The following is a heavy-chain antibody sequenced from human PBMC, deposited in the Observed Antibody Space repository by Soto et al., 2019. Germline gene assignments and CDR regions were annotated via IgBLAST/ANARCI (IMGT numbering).Heavy chain of an antibody. Sequence: SETLSLTCTVSGGSISSYYWSWIRQPPGKGLEWIGYIYYSGSTNYNPSLKSRVTISVDTSKNQFSLKLSSVTAADTAVYYCAGRTYYDILTATWGLDYFDYWGQGTLVTVSS. J-gene: IGHJ4*02. CDR1: GGSISSYY. CDR3: AGRTYYDILTATWGLDYFDY. V-gene: IGHV4-59*01. CDR2: IYYSGST. D-gene: IGHD3-9*01.